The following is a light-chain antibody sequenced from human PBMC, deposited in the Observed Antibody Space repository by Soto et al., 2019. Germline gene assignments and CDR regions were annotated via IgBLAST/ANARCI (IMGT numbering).Light chain of an antibody. V-gene: IGKV1-17*03. CDR1: QGISNY. J-gene: IGKJ1*01. Sequence: DIPMTQSPSAMSASVGDRVTITCRASQGISNYLAWFQQKPGEVPKRLIYGASSLESGVPSRFSGSGSGTEFTLTISSLQPEDFATYYCLQYNSYPGTFGQGTKVEIK. CDR3: LQYNSYPGT. CDR2: GAS.